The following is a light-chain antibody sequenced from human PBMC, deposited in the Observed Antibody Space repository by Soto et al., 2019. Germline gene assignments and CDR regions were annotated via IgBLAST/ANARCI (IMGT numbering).Light chain of an antibody. CDR2: EVS. J-gene: IGLJ1*01. Sequence: QSVLTQPASVSGYPGQSITISCTGRSSDVGGYNYVSWYQQHPGKAPKFMIYEVSRRPSGVSNRFSGSKSGNTASLTVSGLQAVDEADYYCSSYTTSNTYVFGTGTKVTVL. V-gene: IGLV2-14*01. CDR1: SSDVGGYNY. CDR3: SSYTTSNTYV.